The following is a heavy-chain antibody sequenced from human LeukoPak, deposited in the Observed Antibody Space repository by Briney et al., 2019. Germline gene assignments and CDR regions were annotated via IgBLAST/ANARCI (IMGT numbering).Heavy chain of an antibody. CDR2: IRYDGSNK. Sequence: QSGGSLRLSCAASGFTFSSYGMHWVRQAPGKGLEWVAFIRYDGSNKYYADSVKGRFTISRDNSKNTLYLQMNSLRAEDTAVYYCASAPGKAFMEMATTYFDYWGQGTLVTVSS. J-gene: IGHJ4*02. V-gene: IGHV3-30*02. CDR3: ASAPGKAFMEMATTYFDY. CDR1: GFTFSSYG. D-gene: IGHD5-24*01.